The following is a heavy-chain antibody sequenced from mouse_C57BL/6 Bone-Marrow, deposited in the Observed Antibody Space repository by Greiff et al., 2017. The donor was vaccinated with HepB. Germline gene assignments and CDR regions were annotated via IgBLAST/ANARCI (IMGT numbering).Heavy chain of an antibody. CDR2: IDPETGGT. Sequence: QVQLQQSGAELVRPGASVTLSCTASGYTFTDYEMHWVKQTPVHGLEWIGAIDPETGGTAYNQKFKGKAILTADKSSSTAYMKLHSLTSEDSAVYYCTRKPLTTAMDYWGTGTSVTVSS. CDR1: GYTFTDYE. J-gene: IGHJ4*01. D-gene: IGHD1-1*01. CDR3: TRKPLTTAMDY. V-gene: IGHV1-15*01.